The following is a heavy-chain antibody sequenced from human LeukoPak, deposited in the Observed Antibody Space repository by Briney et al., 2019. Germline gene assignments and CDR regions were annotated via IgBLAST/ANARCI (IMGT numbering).Heavy chain of an antibody. D-gene: IGHD3-9*01. Sequence: PGGSLRLSAAASGFTLKNFVMHWVGRAPGKGLGGGAVIRYDGNNKYYGDSVKGRFTISTDKSKNTLYLHMHTLRADDTAIYYCAKDTGDPWGLLTGYYNSRKSYFDYRGQGTQVTVSS. V-gene: IGHV3-30*02. CDR1: GFTLKNFV. J-gene: IGHJ4*02. CDR3: AKDTGDPWGLLTGYYNSRKSYFDY. CDR2: IRYDGNNK.